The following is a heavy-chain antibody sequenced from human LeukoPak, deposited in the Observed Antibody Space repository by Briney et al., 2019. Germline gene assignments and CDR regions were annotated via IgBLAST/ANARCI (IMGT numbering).Heavy chain of an antibody. CDR1: GGSISNYY. J-gene: IGHJ6*04. CDR3: AKGSEKVYYYYGMDV. Sequence: PSETLSLTCNVSGGSISNYYWNWIRQPPGKGLEYIGYIYYSGSTNYNPSLKSRVTISVDTSKTQFSLKLSSVTTADTAVYYCAKGSEKVYYYYGMDVWGKGTTVTVSS. V-gene: IGHV4-59*01. CDR2: IYYSGST.